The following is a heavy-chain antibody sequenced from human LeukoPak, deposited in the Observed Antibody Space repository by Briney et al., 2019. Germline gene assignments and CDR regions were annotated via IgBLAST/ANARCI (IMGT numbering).Heavy chain of an antibody. CDR2: INPNSGGT. CDR3: ARDEADTAMVWDNY. D-gene: IGHD5-18*01. J-gene: IGHJ4*02. CDR1: GYTFTGYY. Sequence: ASVKVSCKASGYTFTGYYMHWVRQAPGQGLEWMGWINPNSGGTNYAQKFQGRVPMTRDTSISTAYMELSRLRSEDTAVYYCARDEADTAMVWDNYWGQGTLVTVSS. V-gene: IGHV1-2*02.